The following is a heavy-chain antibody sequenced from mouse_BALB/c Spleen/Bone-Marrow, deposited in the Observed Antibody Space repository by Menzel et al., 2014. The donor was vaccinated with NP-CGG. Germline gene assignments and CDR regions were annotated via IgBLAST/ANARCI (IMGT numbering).Heavy chain of an antibody. CDR2: ISSGGGST. D-gene: IGHD5-5*01. CDR3: ARTTPYAMDY. CDR1: GFAFSSYD. V-gene: IGHV5-12-1*01. J-gene: IGHJ4*01. Sequence: EVQLVESGGGLVKPGGSLKPSCAASGFAFSSYDMSWVRQTPEKRLEWVAYISSGGGSTYYPDTAKGRFTISRDNAKNTLYLQMSSLKSEDTAMYYCARTTPYAMDYWGQGTSVTVSS.